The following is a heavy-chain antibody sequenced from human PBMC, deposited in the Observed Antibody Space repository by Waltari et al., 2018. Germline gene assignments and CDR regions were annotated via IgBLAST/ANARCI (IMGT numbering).Heavy chain of an antibody. D-gene: IGHD4-17*01. CDR2: IYYSVGN. CDR3: ARETVTTGALDY. CDR1: GGSISSYY. Sequence: QVQLQESGPGLVKPSETLSLTCTVSGGSISSYYWSWIRQPPGKGLEWIGYIYYSVGNNYNPSLQSRVTISVDTSKNQCSLKLSSVTAADTAVYYCARETVTTGALDYWGQGTLVTVSS. J-gene: IGHJ4*02. V-gene: IGHV4-59*01.